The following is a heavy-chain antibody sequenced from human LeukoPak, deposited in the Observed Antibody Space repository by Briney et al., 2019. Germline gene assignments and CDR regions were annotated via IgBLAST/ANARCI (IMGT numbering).Heavy chain of an antibody. Sequence: SQTLSLTCTVSGGSISSGSYYWSWIRQPAGKGLEWIGRIYTSGSTNYNPSLKSRVTISVDTSKNQFSLKLSSVTAADTAVYYCARASPAYYYDSSGYTFDYWGRGTLVTVSS. V-gene: IGHV4-61*02. J-gene: IGHJ4*02. CDR1: GGSISSGSYY. CDR2: IYTSGST. CDR3: ARASPAYYYDSSGYTFDY. D-gene: IGHD3-22*01.